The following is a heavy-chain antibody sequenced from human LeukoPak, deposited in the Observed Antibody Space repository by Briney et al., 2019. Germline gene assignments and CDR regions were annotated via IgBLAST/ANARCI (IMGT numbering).Heavy chain of an antibody. CDR1: GYTFTSYG. V-gene: IGHV1-18*01. Sequence: ASVTVSFKASGYTFTSYGISWVRQSPGQGLEWMGWISAYNGNTNYAQKPQGRVTMTTDTSTSTAYMELRSLRSDETAVYSCARGRSRYYSSFDWFDPWGQGTLVTVSS. CDR2: ISAYNGNT. CDR3: ARGRSRYYSSFDWFDP. D-gene: IGHD3-10*01. J-gene: IGHJ5*02.